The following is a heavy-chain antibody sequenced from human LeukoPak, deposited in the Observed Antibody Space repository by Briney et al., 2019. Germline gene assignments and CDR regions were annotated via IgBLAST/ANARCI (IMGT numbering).Heavy chain of an antibody. V-gene: IGHV4-59*01. CDR1: GGSISSYY. CDR3: ARDLPVRYSGSYFDY. Sequence: SETPSLTRTVSGGSISSYYWSWIRQPPGKGLEWIGYIYYSGSTNYNPSLKSRVTISVDTSKNQFSLKVSSVTAADTAVYYCARDLPVRYSGSYFDYWGQGTLVTVSS. D-gene: IGHD1-26*01. CDR2: IYYSGST. J-gene: IGHJ4*02.